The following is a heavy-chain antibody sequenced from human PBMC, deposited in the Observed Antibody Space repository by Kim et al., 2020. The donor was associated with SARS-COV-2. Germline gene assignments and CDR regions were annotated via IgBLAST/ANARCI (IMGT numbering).Heavy chain of an antibody. J-gene: IGHJ3*02. CDR3: ARTPLFRAFDI. V-gene: IGHV4-59*01. CDR2: IYYSGST. Sequence: SETLSLTCSVSGDSISSNYWSWIRQPPGKGLEWIEYIYYSGSTNYNPSLKSRVTISVDTSKNQFSLKLSSVTAADTAVYYCARTPLFRAFDIWGQGTMVTVSS. CDR1: GDSISSNY. D-gene: IGHD3-10*01.